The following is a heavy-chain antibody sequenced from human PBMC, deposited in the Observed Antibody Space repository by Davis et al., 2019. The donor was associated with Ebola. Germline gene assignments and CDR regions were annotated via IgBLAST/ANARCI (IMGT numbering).Heavy chain of an antibody. J-gene: IGHJ3*02. Sequence: PGGSLRLSCAASGFTFSDSALHWVRQASGEGLEWVGYIRSKSNSYATSYVASVEGRFTISRDDSKYTAFLQMDSLKTEDTAVYYCTSTKLVGDNTPAFDIWGQGTKVTVSS. V-gene: IGHV3-73*01. CDR1: GFTFSDSA. CDR3: TSTKLVGDNTPAFDI. CDR2: IRSKSNSYAT. D-gene: IGHD2-15*01.